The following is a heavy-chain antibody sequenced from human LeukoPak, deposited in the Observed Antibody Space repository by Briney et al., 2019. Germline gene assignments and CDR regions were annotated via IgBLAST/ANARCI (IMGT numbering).Heavy chain of an antibody. CDR1: GSTFTAYY. J-gene: IGHJ6*02. CDR2: INPKSGGT. CDR3: ARDHCSANSCYEDYYNGLDV. V-gene: IGHV1-2*02. Sequence: GASVKVSCKASGSTFTAYYLQWVRLAPGQGLEWMGWINPKSGGTEYAKRFQGRVTMTRDTSISTAYMELSRLRSDDTAVYYCARDHCSANSCYEDYYNGLDVWGQGTTVTVSS. D-gene: IGHD2-2*01.